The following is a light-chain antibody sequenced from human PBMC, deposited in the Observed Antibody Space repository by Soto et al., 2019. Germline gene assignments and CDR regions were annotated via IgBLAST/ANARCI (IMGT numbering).Light chain of an antibody. Sequence: DIQMTQSPSTLSASVGDRVTITCRASQSISSWLAWYQQKPGKAPKLLVYDASTRSAAIPARFSGSGSGTEFSLTISSLQPEDFSTYYCQQANSFPLTFGGGTKVDI. CDR2: DAS. V-gene: IGKV1-12*01. J-gene: IGKJ4*01. CDR3: QQANSFPLT. CDR1: QSISSW.